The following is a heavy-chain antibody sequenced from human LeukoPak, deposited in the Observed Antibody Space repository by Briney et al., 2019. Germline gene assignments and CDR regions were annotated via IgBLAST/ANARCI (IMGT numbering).Heavy chain of an antibody. CDR1: GGSISSYY. CDR2: IYYSGST. J-gene: IGHJ5*02. V-gene: IGHV4-59*07. CDR3: ARALVVPAAMVIWFDP. Sequence: ASDTLSLTCTVSGGSISSYYWSWIRQPPGKGLEWIGYIYYSGSTNYNPSLKSRVTISVDTSKNQFSLKLSSVTAADTAVYYCARALVVPAAMVIWFDPWGQGTLDTVSS. D-gene: IGHD2-2*01.